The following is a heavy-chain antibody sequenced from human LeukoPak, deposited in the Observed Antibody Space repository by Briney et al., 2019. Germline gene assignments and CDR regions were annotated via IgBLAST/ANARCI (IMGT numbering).Heavy chain of an antibody. CDR3: ARDGYYYDSSGYYIYYFDY. CDR1: GFTFSSYA. Sequence: PGGSLRLSCAASGFTFSSYAMSWVRQAPGKGLEWVAVISYDGSNKYYADSVKGRFTISRDNSKNTLYLQMNSLRAEDTAVYYCARDGYYYDSSGYYIYYFDYWDQGTLVTVSS. CDR2: ISYDGSNK. J-gene: IGHJ4*02. D-gene: IGHD3-22*01. V-gene: IGHV3-30*04.